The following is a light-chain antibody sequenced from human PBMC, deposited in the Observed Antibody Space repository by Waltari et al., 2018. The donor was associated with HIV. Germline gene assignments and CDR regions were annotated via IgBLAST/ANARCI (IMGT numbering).Light chain of an antibody. CDR3: QSADSSGPYVL. CDR1: TLAREY. Sequence: SSELTQPPSVSVSPGQTARITCSGGTLAREYAHWYQQKPGQAPGVVIHKDNERPSGVSARFSGSSSGTTVTLTISGGQAEDEADYYCQSADSSGPYVLFGGGTKLTVL. J-gene: IGLJ2*01. CDR2: KDN. V-gene: IGLV3-25*03.